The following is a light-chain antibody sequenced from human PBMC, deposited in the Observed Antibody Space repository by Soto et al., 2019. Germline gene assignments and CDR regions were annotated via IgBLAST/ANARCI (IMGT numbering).Light chain of an antibody. CDR3: QQYNKWPLT. Sequence: EIVLTQSPATLSLSPGERATLSCRASQSVSSYLAWYQQKPGQAPRLLIYDTSTRATGIPARFSGSGSGTEFTLTISSLQSEDSAVYHCQQYNKWPLTFGGGTKVEIK. CDR1: QSVSSY. V-gene: IGKV3-15*01. CDR2: DTS. J-gene: IGKJ4*01.